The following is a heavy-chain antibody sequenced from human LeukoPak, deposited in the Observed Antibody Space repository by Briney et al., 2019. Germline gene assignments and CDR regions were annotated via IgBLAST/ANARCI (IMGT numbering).Heavy chain of an antibody. J-gene: IGHJ4*02. Sequence: QSGGSLRLSCAASGFTVTSSYMSWVRQAPGKGLEWVSVIYSGGITYYADSVKGRFTISRDNSKNTLYLQMNSLRAEDTAVYYCALDFWSGYYLDYWGQGTLVTVSS. CDR3: ALDFWSGYYLDY. CDR2: IYSGGIT. V-gene: IGHV3-53*01. D-gene: IGHD3-3*01. CDR1: GFTVTSSY.